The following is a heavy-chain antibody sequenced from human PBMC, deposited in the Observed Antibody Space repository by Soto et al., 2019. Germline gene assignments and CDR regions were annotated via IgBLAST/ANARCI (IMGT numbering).Heavy chain of an antibody. CDR1: GFTFSSYG. D-gene: IGHD3-22*01. V-gene: IGHV3-33*01. Sequence: GGSLRLSCAASGFTFSSYGMHWVRQAPGKGLEWVAVIWYDGSNKYYADSVKGRFTISRDNSKNTLYLQMNSLRSEDTAVYYCARDYTSSYHYDSTNYGYFDFWGLGTLVTVSS. CDR3: ARDYTSSYHYDSTNYGYFDF. CDR2: IWYDGSNK. J-gene: IGHJ4*02.